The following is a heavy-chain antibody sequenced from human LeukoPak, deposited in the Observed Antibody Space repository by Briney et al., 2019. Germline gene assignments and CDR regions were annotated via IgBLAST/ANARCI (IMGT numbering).Heavy chain of an antibody. V-gene: IGHV4-30-2*01. Sequence: SETLFLTCAVSGGSISSGGYSWSWLRQPPGKGLEWLGYIYHSGSTYYNPSLKSRVTISVDRSKNQFSLKLSSVNAADTAVYYCARGRVLDYYDSSGYYAGAFDIWGQGAMVTVSS. CDR1: GGSISSGGYS. J-gene: IGHJ3*02. D-gene: IGHD3-22*01. CDR2: IYHSGST. CDR3: ARGRVLDYYDSSGYYAGAFDI.